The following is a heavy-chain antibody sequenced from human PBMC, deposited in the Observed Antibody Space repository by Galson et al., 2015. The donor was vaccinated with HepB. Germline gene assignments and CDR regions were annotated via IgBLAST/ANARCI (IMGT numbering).Heavy chain of an antibody. V-gene: IGHV7-4-1*02. CDR1: GYTFTSYA. D-gene: IGHD2-2*02. CDR2: INTNTGNP. Sequence: SVKVSCKASGYTFTSYAMNWVRQAPGQGLEWMGWINTNTGNPTYAQGFTGRFVFSLDTSVSTAYLQISSLKAEDTAVYYCARGIQLLYSYYYYYMDVWGKGTTVTVSS. CDR3: ARGIQLLYSYYYYYMDV. J-gene: IGHJ6*03.